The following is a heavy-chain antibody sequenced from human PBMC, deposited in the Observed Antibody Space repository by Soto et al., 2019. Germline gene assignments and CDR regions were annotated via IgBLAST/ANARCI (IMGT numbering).Heavy chain of an antibody. CDR3: AIDLWWYTH. CDR1: GFTFSDHA. D-gene: IGHD2-15*01. J-gene: IGHJ4*02. V-gene: IGHV3-23*01. CDR2: ISGGGSGA. Sequence: EVQLLESGGGLVQPGGSLRLSCTASGFTFSDHAMTWVREAPGKGLEWVSGISGGGSGAYYADSVKGRFTVSRANSKNTLFLQMDTLRAEDRAVYYCAIDLWWYTHWGQGTLVTVSS.